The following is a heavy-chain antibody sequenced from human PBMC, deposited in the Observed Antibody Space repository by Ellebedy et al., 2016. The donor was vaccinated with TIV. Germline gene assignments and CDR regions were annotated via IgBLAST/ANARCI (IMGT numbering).Heavy chain of an antibody. CDR1: GFTLSNFA. CDR3: ARVLGSGTHYYYYGMDV. V-gene: IGHV3-30*04. CDR2: ISYDGSNK. Sequence: GGSLRLXXAASGFTLSNFAMHWVRQAPGKGLEWVAVISYDGSNKYNADSVQGRFTISRDNSKNTLFLQMNGLRAEDTAVYYCARVLGSGTHYYYYGMDVWGQGTTVTVSS. D-gene: IGHD3-10*01. J-gene: IGHJ6*02.